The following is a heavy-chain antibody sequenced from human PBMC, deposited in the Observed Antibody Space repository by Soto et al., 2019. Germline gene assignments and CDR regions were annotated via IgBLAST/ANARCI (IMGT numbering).Heavy chain of an antibody. Sequence: ASVNVSCKSSGYTFTSYCISWVRQAPGQGLEWMGWISAYNGNTNYAQKLQGRVTMTTDTSTSTAYMELRSLRSDDTAVYYCARFSIAAGGGYWGQGTLVTVSS. CDR3: ARFSIAAGGGY. D-gene: IGHD6-13*01. V-gene: IGHV1-18*01. J-gene: IGHJ4*02. CDR2: ISAYNGNT. CDR1: GYTFTSYC.